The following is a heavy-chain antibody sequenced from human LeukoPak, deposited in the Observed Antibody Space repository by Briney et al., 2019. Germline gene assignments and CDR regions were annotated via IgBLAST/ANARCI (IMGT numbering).Heavy chain of an antibody. J-gene: IGHJ4*02. CDR2: INSGGSGT. Sequence: GGSLRLSCAASGFAFSSNWMHWVRQTPGKGLVWVSRINSGGSGTSYADSVEGRFTISRDNAKNTLYLQMNSLRAEDTAVYYCAASLGPLTEYWGQGTLVTVSS. D-gene: IGHD7-27*01. CDR1: GFAFSSNW. CDR3: AASLGPLTEY. V-gene: IGHV3-74*01.